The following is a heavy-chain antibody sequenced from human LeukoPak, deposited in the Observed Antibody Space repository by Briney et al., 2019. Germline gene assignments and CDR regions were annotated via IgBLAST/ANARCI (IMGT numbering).Heavy chain of an antibody. CDR3: ARVLMVQQNWFDP. D-gene: IGHD2-8*01. CDR1: GFTFSSYA. J-gene: IGHJ5*02. V-gene: IGHV3-48*04. CDR2: ISSSSSTI. Sequence: PGGSLRLSCAASGFTFSSYAMSWVRQAPGKGLEWVSYISSSSSTIYYADSVKGRFTISRDNAKNSLYLQMNSLRAEDTAVYYCARVLMVQQNWFDPWGQGTLVTVSS.